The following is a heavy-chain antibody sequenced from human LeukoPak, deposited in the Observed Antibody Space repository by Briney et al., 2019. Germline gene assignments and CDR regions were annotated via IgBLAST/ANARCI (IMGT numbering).Heavy chain of an antibody. J-gene: IGHJ6*02. D-gene: IGHD3-10*01. V-gene: IGHV1-2*04. CDR1: GYTFTGYY. CDR3: ARDLRPMVRGALPHYGMDV. Sequence: ASVKVSCKASGYTFTGYYMHWVRQAPGQGLEWMGWINPNSGGTNYAQKFQGWVTMTRDTSISTAYMELSRLRSDDTAVYYCARDLRPMVRGALPHYGMDVWGQGTTVTVSS. CDR2: INPNSGGT.